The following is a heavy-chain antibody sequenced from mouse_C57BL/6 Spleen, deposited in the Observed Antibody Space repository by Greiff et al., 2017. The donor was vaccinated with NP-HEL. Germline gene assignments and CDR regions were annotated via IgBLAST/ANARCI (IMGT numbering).Heavy chain of an antibody. CDR3: ARPFTSYYYGSDY. D-gene: IGHD1-1*01. Sequence: EVKLMESGGGLVKPGGSLKLSCAASGFTFSDYGMHWVRQAPEKGLEWVAYISSGSSTIYYADTVKGRFTISRDNAKNTLFLQMTSLRSEDTAMYYCARPFTSYYYGSDYWGQGTTLTVSS. V-gene: IGHV5-17*01. J-gene: IGHJ2*01. CDR1: GFTFSDYG. CDR2: ISSGSSTI.